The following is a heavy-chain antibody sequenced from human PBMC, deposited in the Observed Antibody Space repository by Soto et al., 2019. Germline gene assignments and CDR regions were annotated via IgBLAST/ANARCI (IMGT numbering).Heavy chain of an antibody. Sequence: EVQLLESGGGLVQPGGSLRLSCAASGFSFSYYAMGWVRQAPGKGLEWVSVISARGGRSYFADAVKGRFTIARDNSKNVLSLEMNSLRAEDTAIDFCAKGALAYSASVDNWCPGTLVLVSS. CDR3: AKGALAYSASVDN. CDR1: GFSFSYYA. J-gene: IGHJ4*02. CDR2: ISARGGRS. V-gene: IGHV3-23*01. D-gene: IGHD5-12*01.